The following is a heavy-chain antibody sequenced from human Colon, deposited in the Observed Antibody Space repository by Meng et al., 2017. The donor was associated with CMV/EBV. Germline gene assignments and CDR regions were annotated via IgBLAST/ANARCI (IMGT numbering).Heavy chain of an antibody. D-gene: IGHD6-6*01. CDR2: ISGSGGST. CDR1: GFTFSSYA. V-gene: IGHV3-23*01. CDR3: AKGARNGMDV. Sequence: GESLKISCAASGFTFSSYAMGWVRQAPGKGLEWVSAISGSGGSTYYADSVKGRFTISRDNSKNTLYLQMNSLRAEDTAVYYCAKGARNGMDVWGQGTTVTVSS. J-gene: IGHJ6*02.